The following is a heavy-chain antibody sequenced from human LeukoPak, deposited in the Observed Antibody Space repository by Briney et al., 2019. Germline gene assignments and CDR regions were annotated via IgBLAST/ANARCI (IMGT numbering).Heavy chain of an antibody. J-gene: IGHJ4*02. CDR3: ARDGIAAGGSVGY. CDR2: IYYSGST. Sequence: PSQTLSLTCTVSGGSISSGGYYWSWIRQHPGKGLEWIGYIYYSGSTYYNPSLKGRVTISVDTSKNQFSLKLSSVTAADTAVYYCARDGIAAGGSVGYWGQGTLVTVSS. D-gene: IGHD6-13*01. CDR1: GGSISSGGYY. V-gene: IGHV4-31*03.